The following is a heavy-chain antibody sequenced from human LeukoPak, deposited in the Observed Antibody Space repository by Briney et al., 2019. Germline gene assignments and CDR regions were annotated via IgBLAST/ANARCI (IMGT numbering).Heavy chain of an antibody. V-gene: IGHV3-21*04. CDR2: ISSSSSYI. D-gene: IGHD5-18*01. CDR3: AKGLSGYSYGYDY. CDR1: GFTFSSYS. J-gene: IGHJ4*02. Sequence: PGGSLRLSCAASGFTFSSYSMNWVRQAPGKGLEWVSSISSSSSYIYYADSVKGRFTISRDNAKNSLYLQMNSLRAEDTAVYYCAKGLSGYSYGYDYWGQGTLVTVSS.